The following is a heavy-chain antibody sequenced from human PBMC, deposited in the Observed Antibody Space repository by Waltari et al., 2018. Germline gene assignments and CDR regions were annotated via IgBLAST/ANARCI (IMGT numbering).Heavy chain of an antibody. J-gene: IGHJ3*02. CDR1: GYSISSGYY. D-gene: IGHD1-26*01. CDR3: ARTAFSGSTRSAFDI. V-gene: IGHV4-38-2*01. Sequence: QVQLQESGPGLVKASETLSLTCAVSGYSISSGYYWGWIRQPPGKGLEWIGSLYHSGSTYYNPSLKSRFTISVDTSKNQFSLKLSSVTAADTAVYYCARTAFSGSTRSAFDIWGQGTMVTVSS. CDR2: LYHSGST.